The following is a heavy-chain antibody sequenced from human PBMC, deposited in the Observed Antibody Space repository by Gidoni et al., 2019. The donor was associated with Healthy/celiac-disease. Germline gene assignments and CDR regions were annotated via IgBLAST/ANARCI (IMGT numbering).Heavy chain of an antibody. Sequence: QVTLKESGPVLVKPTETLLLTCTVSGFSPSNARMGVSWIRQPPGNALEWLAHICSNDEKSYSTSLKSRLTISKDTSKSQVVLTMTNMDPVDTATYYCARIRLYSSSWPRRYYFDYWGQGTLVTVSS. D-gene: IGHD6-13*01. J-gene: IGHJ4*02. V-gene: IGHV2-26*01. CDR1: GFSPSNARMG. CDR3: ARIRLYSSSWPRRYYFDY. CDR2: ICSNDEK.